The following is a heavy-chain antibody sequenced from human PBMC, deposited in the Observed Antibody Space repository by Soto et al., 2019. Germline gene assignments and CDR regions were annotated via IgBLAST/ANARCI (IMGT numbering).Heavy chain of an antibody. D-gene: IGHD3-22*01. J-gene: IGHJ6*02. CDR3: ARHSYYYDSSGYPSGYYYGMDV. V-gene: IGHV5-51*01. CDR2: IYPGDSDT. CDR1: GYSFTSYW. Sequence: GQSLNISCKVSGYSFTSYWIGWVRQMPGKGLEWMGIIYPGDSDTRYSPSVQGQVTISADKSISTAYLQWSSLKASDTAMYYCARHSYYYDSSGYPSGYYYGMDVWGQGTTVTVSS.